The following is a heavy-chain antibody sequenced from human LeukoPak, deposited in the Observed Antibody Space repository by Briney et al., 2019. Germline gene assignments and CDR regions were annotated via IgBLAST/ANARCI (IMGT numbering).Heavy chain of an antibody. V-gene: IGHV3-53*01. CDR2: SYSDSNT. D-gene: IGHD3/OR15-3a*01. CDR1: GFTVSNNY. CDR3: VRKSRDFNAAFDI. Sequence: GGSLRLSCTASGFTVSNNYMGWVRQAPGKGLEWVSISYSDSNTNYADSVKGRFTISRDTSQNTLSLQMNSLRAEDTAVYYCVRKSRDFNAAFDIWGQGTVVTVSS. J-gene: IGHJ3*02.